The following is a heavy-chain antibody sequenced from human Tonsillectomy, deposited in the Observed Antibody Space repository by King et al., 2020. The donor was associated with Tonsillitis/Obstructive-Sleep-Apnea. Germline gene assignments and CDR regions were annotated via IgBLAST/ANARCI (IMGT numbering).Heavy chain of an antibody. Sequence: VQLVESGGGLVQPGGSLRLSCSVSGFTFSGNGMHWVRQAPGKGLEYVSAIMINGGSTYYAAAVKGRFTISRNNSKNTLYLQMSSLRTEDTAVYYCVKVFPSSSGKYYFDYWGQGTLVTVSS. D-gene: IGHD6-6*01. CDR2: IMINGGST. CDR3: VKVFPSSSGKYYFDY. V-gene: IGHV3-64D*06. J-gene: IGHJ4*02. CDR1: GFTFSGNG.